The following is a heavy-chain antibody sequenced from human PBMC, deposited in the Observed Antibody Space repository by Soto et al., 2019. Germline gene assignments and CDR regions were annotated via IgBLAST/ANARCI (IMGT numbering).Heavy chain of an antibody. CDR2: INHRGST. Sequence: QVQLQQWGAGLLKPSETLSLTCAVYGGSFSGYYWSWIRQPPGKGLEWIGEINHRGSTNYNPSLTRRVTISVDTSKNQFPLKLNSVTAADTAVYYCARGSRVKIPAASGRDYYYQGLDVWGQGTAVTVSS. CDR1: GGSFSGYY. V-gene: IGHV4-34*01. J-gene: IGHJ6*02. D-gene: IGHD6-25*01. CDR3: ARGSRVKIPAASGRDYYYQGLDV.